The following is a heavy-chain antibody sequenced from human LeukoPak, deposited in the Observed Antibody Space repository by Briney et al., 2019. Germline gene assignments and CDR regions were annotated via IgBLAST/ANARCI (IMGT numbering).Heavy chain of an antibody. V-gene: IGHV4-59*03. CDR2: IYDSGTT. D-gene: IGHD1-14*01. CDR3: ARSRNLRTSHFDY. J-gene: IGHJ4*02. Sequence: PSETLSLTCSVSSGSISNYYWNWIRQSPGRGLGWIGYIYDSGTTNYNPSHKTRVTISLDTSKSQFSLRLSSVTAADTAVYYCARSRNLRTSHFDYWGQGIRVAVSS. CDR1: SGSISNYY.